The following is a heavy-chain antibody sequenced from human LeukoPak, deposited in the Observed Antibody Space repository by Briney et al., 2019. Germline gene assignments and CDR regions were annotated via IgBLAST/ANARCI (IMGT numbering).Heavy chain of an antibody. J-gene: IGHJ4*02. CDR3: ARDRGYSGYGQPGGDY. D-gene: IGHD5-12*01. CDR1: GFTFRSYG. Sequence: GRSLRLSCAASGFTFRSYGMHWVRQAPGKGLEWVAVIWYDGSNKYYADSVKGRFTISRDNSKNTLYLQMNSLRAEDTAVYYCARDRGYSGYGQPGGDYWGQGTLVTVSS. V-gene: IGHV3-33*01. CDR2: IWYDGSNK.